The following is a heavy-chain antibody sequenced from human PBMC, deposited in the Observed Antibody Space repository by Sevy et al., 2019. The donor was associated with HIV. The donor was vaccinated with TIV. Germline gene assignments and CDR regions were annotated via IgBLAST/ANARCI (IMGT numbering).Heavy chain of an antibody. CDR2: ISYDGSNK. J-gene: IGHJ6*02. D-gene: IGHD3-10*01. Sequence: GGSLRLSCAASGFTFSSYAMHWVRQAPGKGLEWVAVISYDGSNKYYADSVKDRFTISRDNSKNTLYLQMNSLRAEDTAVYYCASSYGSGNSDYYGMDVWGQGTTVTVSS. CDR3: ASSYGSGNSDYYGMDV. CDR1: GFTFSSYA. V-gene: IGHV3-30-3*01.